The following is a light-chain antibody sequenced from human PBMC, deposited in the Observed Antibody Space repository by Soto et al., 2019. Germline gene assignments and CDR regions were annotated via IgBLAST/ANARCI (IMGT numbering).Light chain of an antibody. V-gene: IGLV2-14*01. Sequence: QSALTQPASVSGSPGQSITISCTGTSSDVGGHNYVSWYQQHPGKAPKLMIYEVNNRPPGVSNRFSGSKSGNTASLTISGLQAEDEADYYCSSYTTSTTVLFGGGTKLTVL. J-gene: IGLJ2*01. CDR2: EVN. CDR3: SSYTTSTTVL. CDR1: SSDVGGHNY.